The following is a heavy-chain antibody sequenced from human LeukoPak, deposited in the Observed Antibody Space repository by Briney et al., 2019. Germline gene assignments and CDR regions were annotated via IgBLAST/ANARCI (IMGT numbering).Heavy chain of an antibody. CDR1: GGSFSRYY. V-gene: IGHV4-34*01. J-gene: IGHJ4*03. CDR2: IDHRGDT. CDR3: ARGATISETGYFDF. Sequence: SETLSLTCAGYGGSFSRYYWSWIRQSPGKGLEWIAEIDHRGDTNYNPSVKSRVTISVDTSKNQFSLKVRSLSAADTALYYCARGATISETGYFDFWGQGTLVTVSS. D-gene: IGHD5-24*01.